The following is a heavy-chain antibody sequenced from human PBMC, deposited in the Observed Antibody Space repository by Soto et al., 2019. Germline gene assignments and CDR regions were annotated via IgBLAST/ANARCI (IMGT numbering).Heavy chain of an antibody. D-gene: IGHD3-10*01. CDR2: ISWNSGSI. V-gene: IGHV3-9*01. J-gene: IGHJ6*02. Sequence: DVQLVESGGGLVQPGRSLRLSCAASGFTFDDYDMHWVRQAPGKGLEWVSGISWNSGSIGYAESVKGRFTISRDNAKKSLYLQMNSLRAEDTALYYCAKEVTVRGPCGGMDVWGQGTTVTVSS. CDR3: AKEVTVRGPCGGMDV. CDR1: GFTFDDYD.